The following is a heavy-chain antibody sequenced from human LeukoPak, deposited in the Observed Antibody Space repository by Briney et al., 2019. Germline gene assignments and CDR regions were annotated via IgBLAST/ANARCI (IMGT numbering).Heavy chain of an antibody. D-gene: IGHD5-18*01. CDR3: ATAPGYSYGNWFDP. V-gene: IGHV4-59*01. CDR1: GFTFSDYE. J-gene: IGHJ5*02. Sequence: PGGSLRLSCAASGFTFSDYEINWVRQAPGKGLEWIGYIYYSGSTYYNPSLKSRVTISVDTSKNQFSLKLSSVTAADTAVHYCATAPGYSYGNWFDPWGQGTLVTVSS. CDR2: IYYSGST.